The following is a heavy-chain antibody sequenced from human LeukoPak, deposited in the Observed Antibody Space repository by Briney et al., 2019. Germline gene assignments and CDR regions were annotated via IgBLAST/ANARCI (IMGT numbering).Heavy chain of an antibody. CDR2: ISGSGGST. D-gene: IGHD3-22*01. J-gene: IGHJ4*02. Sequence: GGSLRLSCAASGFTFSSYAMSWVRQAPGKGLEWVSAISGSGGSTYYADSVKGRFTISRDNAKNSLYLQMNSLRAEDTALYYCARSYYYDSSGQNPSYFDYWGQGTLVTVSS. CDR1: GFTFSSYA. V-gene: IGHV3-23*01. CDR3: ARSYYYDSSGQNPSYFDY.